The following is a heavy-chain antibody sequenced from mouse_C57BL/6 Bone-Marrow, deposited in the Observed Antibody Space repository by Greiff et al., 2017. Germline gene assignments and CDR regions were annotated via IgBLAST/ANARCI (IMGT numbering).Heavy chain of an antibody. Sequence: VQLQQSGAELVRPGASVTLSCKASGYTFTDYEMHWVKQTPVHGLEWIGAIDPETGGTAYNQKFKGKAILTADKSSSTAYMELRSLTSEDSAVYYCTGYGSSKAWFAYWGQGTLVTVSA. D-gene: IGHD1-1*01. CDR2: IDPETGGT. CDR1: GYTFTDYE. J-gene: IGHJ3*01. CDR3: TGYGSSKAWFAY. V-gene: IGHV1-15*01.